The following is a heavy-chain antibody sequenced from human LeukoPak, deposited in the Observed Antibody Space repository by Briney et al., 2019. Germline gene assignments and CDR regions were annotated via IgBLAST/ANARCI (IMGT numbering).Heavy chain of an antibody. J-gene: IGHJ4*02. D-gene: IGHD2-21*02. CDR1: GFTFTNYD. Sequence: PGGSLRLSCAASGFTFTNYDLHWVRQAPGKGLEWVADISYDGTNKYYADSVKGRFTISRDNSKNTLSLQMNSLRAEDTALYYCARGFVLGAAKNYFDYGGQGALVTVS. CDR3: ARGFVLGAAKNYFDY. V-gene: IGHV3-30-3*01. CDR2: ISYDGTNK.